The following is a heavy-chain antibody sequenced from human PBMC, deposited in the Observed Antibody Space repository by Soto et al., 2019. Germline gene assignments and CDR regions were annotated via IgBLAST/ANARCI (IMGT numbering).Heavy chain of an antibody. D-gene: IGHD1-26*01. CDR3: ARAYITGGSYYLGY. Sequence: PSETLSLTCTVSGGSISSSSYYWGWIRQPPGKGLEWIGSIYYSGSTYYNPSLKSRVTISVDTSKNQFSLKLSSVTAADTAVYYCARAYITGGSYYLGYWGQGTLVTVSS. CDR1: GGSISSSSYY. CDR2: IYYSGST. V-gene: IGHV4-39*07. J-gene: IGHJ4*02.